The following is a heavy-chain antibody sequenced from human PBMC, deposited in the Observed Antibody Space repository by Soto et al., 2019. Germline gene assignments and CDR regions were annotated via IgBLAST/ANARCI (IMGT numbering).Heavy chain of an antibody. CDR3: ARHGYSYGGGYFDY. CDR2: IYSGGSA. Sequence: SGFTVSSNYMSWVRQAPVKGLECVSGIYSGGSAYYADSVKGRFTISRDNSKKPLYIQMNSLRAEDTAVYYCARHGYSYGGGYFDYWGQGTLVTVHS. D-gene: IGHD5-18*01. CDR1: GFTVSSNY. J-gene: IGHJ4*02. V-gene: IGHV3-66*04.